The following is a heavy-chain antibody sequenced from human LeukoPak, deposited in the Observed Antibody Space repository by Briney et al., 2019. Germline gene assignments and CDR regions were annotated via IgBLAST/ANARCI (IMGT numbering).Heavy chain of an antibody. Sequence: GGSLRLSCAASGFSVSSNYMTWVRQAPGKGLEWVAFIRYDGSNKYYADSVKGRFTISRDNSKNTLYLQMNSLRAEDTAVYYCAKDYSYGSDYWGQGTLVTVSS. CDR1: GFSVSSNY. D-gene: IGHD5-18*01. J-gene: IGHJ4*02. CDR2: IRYDGSNK. CDR3: AKDYSYGSDY. V-gene: IGHV3-30*02.